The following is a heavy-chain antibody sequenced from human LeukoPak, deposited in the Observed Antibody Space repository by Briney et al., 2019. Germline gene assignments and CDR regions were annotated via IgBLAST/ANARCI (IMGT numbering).Heavy chain of an antibody. CDR1: GFTFSSYA. J-gene: IGHJ4*02. D-gene: IGHD3-10*01. Sequence: PGGSLRLSCAASGFTFSSYAMSWVRQAPGKGLEWLSGISDSGGSTSYADSVKGRFTISRDNAKNSLYLQMSSLRVEDTAVYYCVRDRGFGADDYWGQGTLVTVSS. CDR2: ISDSGGST. V-gene: IGHV3-23*01. CDR3: VRDRGFGADDY.